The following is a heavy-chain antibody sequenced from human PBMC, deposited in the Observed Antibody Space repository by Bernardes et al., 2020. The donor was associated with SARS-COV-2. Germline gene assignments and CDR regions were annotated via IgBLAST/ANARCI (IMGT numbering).Heavy chain of an antibody. V-gene: IGHV1-2*02. CDR1: GYTLSDYY. CDR3: ARDLDRLYSGSRTDAFDI. Sequence: AAVQDSCKASGYTLSDYYMHWVRQAPGKGLEWMGWITPPSGGTTYAQKFQGRVTVTRDTSISTAYMELSRLTSDDTAVYYCARDLDRLYSGSRTDAFDIWGQGTMVTGSA. D-gene: IGHD1-26*01. J-gene: IGHJ3*02. CDR2: ITPPSGGT.